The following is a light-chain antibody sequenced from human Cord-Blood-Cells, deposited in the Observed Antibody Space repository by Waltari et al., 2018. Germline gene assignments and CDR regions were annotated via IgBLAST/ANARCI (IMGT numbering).Light chain of an antibody. Sequence: DIQMTQSPSSLSASVGDRVTITCQASQDISNYLNWYQQKPGKAPKLLIYDASSLQSGVPSRFSGSGSGTDFTLTISSLQPEDFATYYCQQSYSTPPGTFGGGTKVEIK. J-gene: IGKJ4*01. CDR3: QQSYSTPPGT. CDR2: DAS. V-gene: IGKV1-39*01. CDR1: QDISNY.